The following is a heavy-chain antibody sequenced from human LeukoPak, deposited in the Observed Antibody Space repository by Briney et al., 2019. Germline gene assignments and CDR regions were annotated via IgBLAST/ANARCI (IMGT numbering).Heavy chain of an antibody. Sequence: GGSLRLSCAASGFTFSSYAMSWVRQAPGKGLEWVSAISGSGGSTYYADSVKGRFTISRDNSKNTLYLQMNSLRAEDTAVYYCARDRWGVATASYWYFDLWGRGTLVTVSS. V-gene: IGHV3-23*01. D-gene: IGHD5-18*01. J-gene: IGHJ2*01. CDR3: ARDRWGVATASYWYFDL. CDR1: GFTFSSYA. CDR2: ISGSGGST.